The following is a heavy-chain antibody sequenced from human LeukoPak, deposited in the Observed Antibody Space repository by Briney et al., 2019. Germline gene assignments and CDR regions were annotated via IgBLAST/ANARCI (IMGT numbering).Heavy chain of an antibody. J-gene: IGHJ4*02. CDR2: ISGSGGST. D-gene: IGHD2-15*01. CDR3: ARDNIYCSGGSCYSEGFDY. Sequence: GGSLRLSCAASGFTFSSYAMSWVRQAPGKGLEWVSAISGSGGSTYYADSVKGRFTISRDNSKNTLYLQMNSLRAEDTAVYYCARDNIYCSGGSCYSEGFDYWGQGTLVTVSS. CDR1: GFTFSSYA. V-gene: IGHV3-23*01.